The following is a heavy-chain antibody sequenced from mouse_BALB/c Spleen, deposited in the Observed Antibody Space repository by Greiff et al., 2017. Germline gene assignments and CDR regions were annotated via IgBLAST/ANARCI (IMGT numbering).Heavy chain of an antibody. Sequence: VKLQESGPDLVAPSQSLSITCTVSGFSLTSYGVHWVRQPPGKGLEWLVVIWSDGSTTYNSALKSRLSISKDNSKSQVFLKMNSLQTDDTAMYYCARHSYGYNYAMDYWGQGTSVTVSS. J-gene: IGHJ4*01. D-gene: IGHD2-2*01. CDR3: ARHSYGYNYAMDY. CDR1: GFSLTSYG. CDR2: IWSDGST. V-gene: IGHV2-6-2*01.